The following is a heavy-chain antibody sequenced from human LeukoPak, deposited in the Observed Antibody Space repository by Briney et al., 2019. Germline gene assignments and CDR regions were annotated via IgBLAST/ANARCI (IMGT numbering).Heavy chain of an antibody. J-gene: IGHJ4*02. V-gene: IGHV1-46*01. D-gene: IGHD2-2*01. CDR3: ARVWNQLVIDY. CDR1: GYTFTSYY. Sequence: ASVKVSCKASGYTFTSYYMHWVRQAPGQGLEWMGIINPSGGSTSYAQKFQGRVSMTRDTSTSTVYMELSSLRSEDTAVYYCARVWNQLVIDYWGQGTLVTVSS. CDR2: INPSGGST.